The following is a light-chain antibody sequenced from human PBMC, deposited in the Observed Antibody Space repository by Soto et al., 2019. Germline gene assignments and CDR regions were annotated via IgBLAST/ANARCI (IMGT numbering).Light chain of an antibody. CDR2: GTS. CDR3: LQYGSSPPWT. CDR1: QSVSSSS. J-gene: IGKJ1*01. V-gene: IGKV3-20*01. Sequence: EIVLTQSPATLSLSPGERATLSCRASQSVSSSSLAWYQQKPGQAPRLLIYGTSSRATGIPDRLSGSGSGTDFTLTISRLEPEDFAVYYCLQYGSSPPWTFGQGAQVEIK.